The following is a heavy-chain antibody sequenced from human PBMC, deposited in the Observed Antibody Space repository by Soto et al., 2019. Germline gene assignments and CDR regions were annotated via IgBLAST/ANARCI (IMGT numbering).Heavy chain of an antibody. CDR3: ARISRASGSYNYYGMDV. CDR1: GDSVSSNSAA. Sequence: SQTLSLTCAISGDSVSSNSAAWNWIRQSPSRGLEWLGRTYYRSKWYNDYAVSVKSRITINPDTSKNQFSLQLNSVTPEDTAVYYCARISRASGSYNYYGMDVWGQGTTVTVSS. CDR2: TYYRSKWYN. D-gene: IGHD1-26*01. V-gene: IGHV6-1*01. J-gene: IGHJ6*02.